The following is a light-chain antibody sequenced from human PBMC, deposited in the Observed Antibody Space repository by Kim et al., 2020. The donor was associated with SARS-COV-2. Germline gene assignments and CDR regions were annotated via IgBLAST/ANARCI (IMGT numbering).Light chain of an antibody. CDR3: QAWGGSTGV. CDR1: GKDEKY. J-gene: IGLJ2*01. CDR2: QDS. V-gene: IGLV3-1*01. Sequence: ESPGQTASCTCSGDGKDEKYGGWYQQKPDHSPVLVSYQDSKRRSGICERFSGSDSRASATLTGRGTQAMDESDCSCQAWGGSTGVFGGGTQLTVL.